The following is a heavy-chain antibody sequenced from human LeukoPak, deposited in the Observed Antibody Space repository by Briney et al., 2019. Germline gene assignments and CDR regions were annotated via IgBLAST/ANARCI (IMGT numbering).Heavy chain of an antibody. D-gene: IGHD3-10*01. CDR2: ISSSSSYI. CDR3: ARDRASGYYGSGSYQGDAFDI. J-gene: IGHJ3*02. Sequence: GGSLRLSCAASGFTFSSYSMNWVRQAPGKGLEWVSSISSSSSYIYYADSGKGRFTSSRDNAKNSLYLQMNSLRAEDTAVYYCARDRASGYYGSGSYQGDAFDIWGQGTMVTVSS. CDR1: GFTFSSYS. V-gene: IGHV3-21*01.